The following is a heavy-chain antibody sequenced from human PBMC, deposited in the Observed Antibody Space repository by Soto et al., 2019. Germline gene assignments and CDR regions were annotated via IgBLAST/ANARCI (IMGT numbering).Heavy chain of an antibody. J-gene: IGHJ3*02. V-gene: IGHV3-30*18. CDR2: ISYDGSNK. CDR3: AKSSSWFGELPYDAFDI. D-gene: IGHD3-10*01. Sequence: PGGSLRLSCAASGFTFSSYGMHWVRQAPGKGLEWVAVISYDGSNKYYADSVKGRFTISRDNSKNTLYLQMNSLRAEDTAVYYCAKSSSWFGELPYDAFDIWGQGTMVTVSS. CDR1: GFTFSSYG.